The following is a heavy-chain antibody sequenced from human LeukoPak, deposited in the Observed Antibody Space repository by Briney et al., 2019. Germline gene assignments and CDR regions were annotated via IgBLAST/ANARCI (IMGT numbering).Heavy chain of an antibody. J-gene: IGHJ4*02. D-gene: IGHD3-3*01. CDR1: GYTFTSYD. CDR2: IIPIFGTA. Sequence: ASVKVSCKASGYTFTSYDINWVRQAPGQGLEWMGGIIPIFGTANYAQKFQGRVTITTDETTSTAYMELSSLRSEDTAVYYCARAAFGVVIDYFAYWGQCTLVTVSS. V-gene: IGHV1-69*05. CDR3: ARAAFGVVIDYFAY.